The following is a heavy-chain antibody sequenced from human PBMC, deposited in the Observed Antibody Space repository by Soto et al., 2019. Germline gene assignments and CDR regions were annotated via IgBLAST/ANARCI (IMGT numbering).Heavy chain of an antibody. J-gene: IGHJ4*02. CDR3: ARRVAPPAFEY. Sequence: GGSLRLSCAASGFTFSSYSMNWVRQAPGKGLEWVSYISGSGSPIYYANSVKGRFTISRDNAENSLYLQMTSLSDEDTAVYYCARRVAPPAFEYWGLGILVTVSS. CDR2: ISGSGSPI. CDR1: GFTFSSYS. D-gene: IGHD3-3*01. V-gene: IGHV3-48*02.